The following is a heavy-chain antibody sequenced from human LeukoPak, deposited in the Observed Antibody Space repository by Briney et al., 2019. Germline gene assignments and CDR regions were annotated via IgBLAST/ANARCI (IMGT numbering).Heavy chain of an antibody. CDR2: INPSGGST. D-gene: IGHD2-2*01. J-gene: IGHJ3*02. Sequence: ASVKVSCKASGYTFTSYYMHWVRQAPGQGLEWMGIINPSGGSTSYAQKFQGRVTMTRDTSTSTVYMELSSLRSEDTAVYYCARGRSSDCSSTSCRYDAFDIWGQGTMVTVSS. CDR3: ARGRSSDCSSTSCRYDAFDI. CDR1: GYTFTSYY. V-gene: IGHV1-46*01.